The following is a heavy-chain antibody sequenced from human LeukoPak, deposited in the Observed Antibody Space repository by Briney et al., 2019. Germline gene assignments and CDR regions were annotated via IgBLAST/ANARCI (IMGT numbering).Heavy chain of an antibody. CDR2: VYYTGGT. CDR3: ARAGYSYGTGYYFDY. D-gene: IGHD5-18*01. V-gene: IGHV4-59*01. J-gene: IGHJ4*02. Sequence: SETLSLTCTVSGGSISNYYWTWIRQPPGKGLEWIGFVYYTGGTNYNPSLKSRVTISVDTPKNQFSLQLKSVTAADTAVYYCARAGYSYGTGYYFDYWGQGTLVTVSS. CDR1: GGSISNYY.